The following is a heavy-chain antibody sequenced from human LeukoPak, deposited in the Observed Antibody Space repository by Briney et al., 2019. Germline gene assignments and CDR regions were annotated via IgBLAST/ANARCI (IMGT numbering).Heavy chain of an antibody. V-gene: IGHV4-39*01. CDR2: IYYSGST. CDR3: ASPGSMIATIGMDV. J-gene: IGHJ6*02. Sequence: SETLSLTCTVSGGSISSSSYYWGWIRQPPGKGLEWIGSIYYSGSTYYNPSLKSRVTISVDTSKSQFSLKLSSVTAADTAVYYCASPGSMIATIGMDVWGQGTTVTVSS. CDR1: GGSISSSSYY. D-gene: IGHD3-22*01.